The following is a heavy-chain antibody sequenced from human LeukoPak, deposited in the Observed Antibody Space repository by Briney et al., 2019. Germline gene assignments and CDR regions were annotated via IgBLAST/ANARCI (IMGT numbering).Heavy chain of an antibody. J-gene: IGHJ4*02. V-gene: IGHV3-74*01. CDR3: ARDVLGDPGNYYY. D-gene: IGHD2-8*02. CDR2: INTDGSST. Sequence: KTGGSLRLSWAASGFTFSNYRMHWVRQAPGKGLVWVSRINTDGSSTSYADSVKGRFTISRDNAKNTLYLQMNSLRAEDTAVYYCARDVLGDPGNYYYWGQGTLVTVSS. CDR1: GFTFSNYR.